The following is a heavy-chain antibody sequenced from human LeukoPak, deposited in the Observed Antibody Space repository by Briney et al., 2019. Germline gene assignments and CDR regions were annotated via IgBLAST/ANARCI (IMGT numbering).Heavy chain of an antibody. CDR3: ARSRTTVTKDPLDS. CDR1: GFTFTNYV. Sequence: GGSLRLSCAASGFTFTNYVMSWVRQAPGKGLEWVSGISGSGGRTFYADSVKGRFTISRDNSKNTLYLQMNSLRAEDTAVYYCARSRTTVTKDPLDSWGQGTLVTVSS. D-gene: IGHD4-17*01. V-gene: IGHV3-23*01. CDR2: ISGSGGRT. J-gene: IGHJ4*02.